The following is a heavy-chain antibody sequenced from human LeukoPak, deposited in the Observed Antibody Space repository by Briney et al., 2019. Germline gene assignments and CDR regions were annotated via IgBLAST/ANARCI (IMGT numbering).Heavy chain of an antibody. Sequence: AASVKVSCKASGYTFTGYYMHWVRQAPGQGLEWMGWINPNSGGTNYAQKFQGRVTMTRDTSISTAYMELSRLRSDDTAVYYCARDVPYYDILTGYRTNWFDPWGQGTLVTVSS. J-gene: IGHJ5*02. CDR2: INPNSGGT. V-gene: IGHV1-2*02. CDR1: GYTFTGYY. CDR3: ARDVPYYDILTGYRTNWFDP. D-gene: IGHD3-9*01.